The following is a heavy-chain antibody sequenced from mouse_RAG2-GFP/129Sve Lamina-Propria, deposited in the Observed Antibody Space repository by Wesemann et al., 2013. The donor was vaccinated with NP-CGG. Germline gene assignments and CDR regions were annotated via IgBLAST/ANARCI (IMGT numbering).Heavy chain of an antibody. V-gene: IGHV9-3*01. Sequence: QIQLVQSGPELKKPGETVKISCKASGYTFTTYGMSWVKQAPGKGLKWMGWINTYSGVPTYADDFKGRFAFSLETSASTAYLQINNLKNEDTATYFCARSSYYYGSSRYFDYWGQGTTLTVSS. CDR1: GYTFTTYG. D-gene: IGHD1-1*01. CDR3: ARSSYYYGSSRYFDY. CDR2: INTYSGVP. J-gene: IGHJ2*01.